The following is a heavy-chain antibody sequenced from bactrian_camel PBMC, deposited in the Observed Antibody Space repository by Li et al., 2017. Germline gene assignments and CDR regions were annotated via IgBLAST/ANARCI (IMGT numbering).Heavy chain of an antibody. CDR1: GFSLNRYH. Sequence: VQLVESGGGLVHPGESLRLSCVASGFSLNRYHMSWFRQSPGKGFEWVCDISLGGDTSSCADSVKGRFTISRDNAKNTLYLQLNSLQTEDTAMYYCAQGDRGWRAATKGQGTQVTVS. CDR2: ISLGGDTS. J-gene: IGHJ4*01. V-gene: IGHV3S40*01. D-gene: IGHD1*01.